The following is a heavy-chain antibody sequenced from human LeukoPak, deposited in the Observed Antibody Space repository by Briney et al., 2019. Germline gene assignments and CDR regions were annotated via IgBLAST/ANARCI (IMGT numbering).Heavy chain of an antibody. CDR1: GFTVSSNY. CDR2: ISDSGGST. V-gene: IGHV3-64D*09. CDR3: VRGCSFGPYGMDV. D-gene: IGHD2-8*01. Sequence: PGGSLRLSCAASGFTVSSNYMSWVRQAPGKGLEYVSAISDSGGSTYYADSVKGRFTISRDNSKNTLYLQMSSLRAEGTAVYFCVRGCSFGPYGMDVWGQGTTVTVSS. J-gene: IGHJ6*02.